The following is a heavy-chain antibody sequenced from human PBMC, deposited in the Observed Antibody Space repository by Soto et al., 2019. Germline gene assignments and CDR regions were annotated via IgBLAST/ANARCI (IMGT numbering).Heavy chain of an antibody. V-gene: IGHV3-66*01. CDR1: GFTVSSNY. D-gene: IGHD3-22*01. J-gene: IGHJ6*02. Sequence: PGVSLRLSCAASGFTVSSNYMSWVRQAPGKGLEWVSVIYSGGSTYYADSVKGRFTISRDNSKNTLYLQMNSLRAEDTAVYYCARNKDSSGYYSLFGMDVWGQGTTVTVSS. CDR2: IYSGGST. CDR3: ARNKDSSGYYSLFGMDV.